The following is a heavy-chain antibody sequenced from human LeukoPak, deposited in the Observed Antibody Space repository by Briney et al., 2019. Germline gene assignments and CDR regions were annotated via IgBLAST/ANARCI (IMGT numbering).Heavy chain of an antibody. CDR2: IYYSGST. CDR1: GGSISSYY. V-gene: IGHV4-59*01. CDR3: ARASPIGDYVNAFDI. Sequence: SETLSLTCAVSGGSISSYYWSWIRQPPGKGLEWMGYIYYSGSTNYNPSLKSRVTITVDPSKNQYSLRLTSVTAADTAVYYCARASPIGDYVNAFDIWGKGTMVTVSS. J-gene: IGHJ3*02. D-gene: IGHD4-17*01.